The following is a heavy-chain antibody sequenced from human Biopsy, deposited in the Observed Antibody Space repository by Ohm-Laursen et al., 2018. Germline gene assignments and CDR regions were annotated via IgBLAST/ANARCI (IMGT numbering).Heavy chain of an antibody. CDR3: ARDPLNGHKHFDY. CDR1: SYTFTDYN. V-gene: IGHV1-2*02. D-gene: IGHD2-8*01. J-gene: IGHJ4*02. Sequence: ASVKVSCNASSYTFTDYNIHWMRQAPGRGLEWLGYINCKTGATNYAQKFQGTVTMTSDTSISTAYLALGSLRSADTAIYYCARDPLNGHKHFDYWGQGSLVTVSS. CDR2: INCKTGAT.